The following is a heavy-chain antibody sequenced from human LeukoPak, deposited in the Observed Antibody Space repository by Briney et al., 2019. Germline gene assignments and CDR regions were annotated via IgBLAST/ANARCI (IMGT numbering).Heavy chain of an antibody. Sequence: PETLSLTCTVSGGSISGSNYYWGWVRQSPEKGLEWIGSIIYSGTTHYDPSLRSRVTISVDTSKSQFSLRLTSVTAADTAVYYCARDFGDHRIDYWGQGTLVTVSS. CDR3: ARDFGDHRIDY. D-gene: IGHD4-17*01. J-gene: IGHJ4*02. CDR2: IIYSGTT. CDR1: GGSISGSNYY. V-gene: IGHV4-39*01.